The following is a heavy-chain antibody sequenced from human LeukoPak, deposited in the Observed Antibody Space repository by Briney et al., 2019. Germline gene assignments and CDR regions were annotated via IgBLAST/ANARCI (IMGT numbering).Heavy chain of an antibody. J-gene: IGHJ4*02. CDR2: LHFSGTA. CDR1: DDSIRTNSYY. V-gene: IGHV4-39*02. Sequence: SETLTLSCSVSDDSIRTNSYYWAWVRQPPGKGLGWVGSLHFSGTAYYSPSRRSRVTVSRDTWKNHFSLNLKSVTATDTGVYFCTRGGDAHKLGNFWGPGILVTVSS. D-gene: IGHD2-2*01. CDR3: TRGGDAHKLGNF.